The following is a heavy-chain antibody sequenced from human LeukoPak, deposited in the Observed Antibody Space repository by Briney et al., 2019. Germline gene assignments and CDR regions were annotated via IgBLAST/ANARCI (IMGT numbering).Heavy chain of an antibody. V-gene: IGHV4-34*01. CDR3: ARGPLIVVVPAATYYFDY. J-gene: IGHJ4*02. CDR1: GGSFSGYY. CDR2: INHSGST. D-gene: IGHD2-2*01. Sequence: SKTLSLTCAFYGGSFSGYYWSWIRQPPGKGLEWIGEINHSGSTNYNPSLKSRVTISVDTSKNQFSLKLSSVTAADTAVYYCARGPLIVVVPAATYYFDYWGQGTLVTVSS.